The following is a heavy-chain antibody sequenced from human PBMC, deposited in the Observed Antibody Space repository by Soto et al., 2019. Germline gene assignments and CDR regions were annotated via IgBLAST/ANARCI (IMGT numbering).Heavy chain of an antibody. Sequence: KVSCKASGGTFSSYTISWVRQAPGQGLEWMGRIIPILGIANYAQKFQGRVTITADKSTSTAYMELSSLRSEDTAVYYCARGVGSSGWYFDYWGQGTLVTVSS. CDR1: GGTFSSYT. CDR2: IIPILGIA. V-gene: IGHV1-69*02. CDR3: ARGVGSSGWYFDY. D-gene: IGHD6-19*01. J-gene: IGHJ4*02.